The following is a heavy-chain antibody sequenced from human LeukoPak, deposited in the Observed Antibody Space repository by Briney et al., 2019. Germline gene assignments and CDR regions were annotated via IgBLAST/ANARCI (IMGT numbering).Heavy chain of an antibody. V-gene: IGHV4-34*01. D-gene: IGHD6-13*01. CDR1: GGSFSGYY. CDR3: ARGSFLYSSSPVY. CDR2: INHSGST. J-gene: IGHJ4*02. Sequence: SETLPLTCAVYGGSFSGYYWSWIRQPPGKGLEWIGEINHSGSTNYNPSLKSRVTISLDPSKSTFSLKLNSVTVADTAVYYCARGSFLYSSSPVYGGQGTLVTVSS.